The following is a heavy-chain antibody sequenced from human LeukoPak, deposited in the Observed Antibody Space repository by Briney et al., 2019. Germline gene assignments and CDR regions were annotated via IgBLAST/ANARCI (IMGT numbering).Heavy chain of an antibody. Sequence: SETLSLTCTVSGGSISSYYWSWIRQPPGKGLEWIGYIYYSGSTNYNPSLKSRVTISVDTSKNQFSLKLSSVTAADTAEYYCARDIRYCSGGSCQRGGFDYWGQGTLVTVSS. CDR3: ARDIRYCSGGSCQRGGFDY. V-gene: IGHV4-59*01. J-gene: IGHJ4*02. CDR2: IYYSGST. CDR1: GGSISSYY. D-gene: IGHD2-15*01.